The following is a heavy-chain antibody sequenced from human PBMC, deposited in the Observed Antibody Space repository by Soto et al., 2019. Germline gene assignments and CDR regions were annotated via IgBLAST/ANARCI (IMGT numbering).Heavy chain of an antibody. V-gene: IGHV1-2*02. Sequence: ASVKVSCKASGYTFTGYYMHWVRQAPGQGLEWMGWINPNSGGTNYALKFQGRVTMTRDTSISTAYMELSRLRSDDTAVYYCARELQLPPRDYYYYGMDVWGQGTTVTVSS. J-gene: IGHJ6*02. CDR2: INPNSGGT. CDR1: GYTFTGYY. D-gene: IGHD2-2*01. CDR3: ARELQLPPRDYYYYGMDV.